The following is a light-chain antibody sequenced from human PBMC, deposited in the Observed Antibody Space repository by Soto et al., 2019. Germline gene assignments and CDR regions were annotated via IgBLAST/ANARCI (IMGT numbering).Light chain of an antibody. Sequence: AIQLTPGASPLSSSVADTVTITCRAGQAIATDLGWYQQKPGKAAGLLIYGASGLRGGVPSRLSGSGSGTDFTLTVSSLQPEDFATYYCPPLSMYPPPFGPRT. CDR2: GAS. CDR3: PPLSMYPPP. V-gene: IGKV1-6*02. CDR1: QAIATD. J-gene: IGKJ3*01.